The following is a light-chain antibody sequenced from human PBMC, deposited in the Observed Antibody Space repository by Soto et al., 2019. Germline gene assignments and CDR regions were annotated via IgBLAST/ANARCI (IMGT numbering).Light chain of an antibody. J-gene: IGKJ3*01. CDR2: GAS. CDR1: QSVSSSY. V-gene: IGKV3-20*01. Sequence: EIVLTQSPGTLSLSPGERATLSCRASQSVSSSYLAWYQQKPGQAPRLLIYGASSRATGIPDRFSGSGSGTDFLLTISRLEPEDFALYYCQQDGSSPPGIFTFGPGNKVDIK. CDR3: QQDGSSPPGIFT.